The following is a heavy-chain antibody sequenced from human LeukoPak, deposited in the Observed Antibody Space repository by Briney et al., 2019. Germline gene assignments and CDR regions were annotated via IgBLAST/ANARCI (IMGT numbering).Heavy chain of an antibody. D-gene: IGHD3-3*01. CDR3: ARLRFLEWLFPWFDP. CDR2: VSYSGNT. Sequence: PSETLSLTCTVSGGSLSGQYWSWIRQPPGRGLEWIGYVSYSGNTKYNPSLKSRVTISVDTSKNQFSLKLNSMTAADTSVYYCARLRFLEWLFPWFDPWGQGTLVTVSS. V-gene: IGHV4-59*08. J-gene: IGHJ5*02. CDR1: GGSLSGQY.